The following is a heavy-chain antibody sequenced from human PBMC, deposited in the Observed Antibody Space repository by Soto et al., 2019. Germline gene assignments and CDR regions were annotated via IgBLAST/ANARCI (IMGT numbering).Heavy chain of an antibody. V-gene: IGHV3-48*02. CDR1: GFSFSSYS. CDR2: IDPTSSRI. D-gene: IGHD7-27*01. J-gene: IGHJ3*01. CDR3: ARYGLTGDAREAFDV. Sequence: EAQLVESGGGLVQPGGSLRLSCVASGFSFSSYSVSWVRQAPGKGLEWISDIDPTSSRIYYADSVKGRFAISRDNAENSLYLQVNSLRDEDTALYYCARYGLTGDAREAFDVWGRGTMVTVSS.